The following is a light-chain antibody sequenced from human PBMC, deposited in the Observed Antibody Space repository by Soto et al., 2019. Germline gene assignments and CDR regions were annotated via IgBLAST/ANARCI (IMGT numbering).Light chain of an antibody. J-gene: IGKJ1*01. CDR1: QSISSD. CDR2: VAS. Sequence: DIQMTQSPSTLSGSVGDRVTVTCRASQSISSDLNWYQQKAGKAPKFLIYVASSLQSGVPSRFSGSGSGTDFTLTISSLQPEDFATYYCQQSYSAPPTFGQGTKVDIK. CDR3: QQSYSAPPT. V-gene: IGKV1-39*01.